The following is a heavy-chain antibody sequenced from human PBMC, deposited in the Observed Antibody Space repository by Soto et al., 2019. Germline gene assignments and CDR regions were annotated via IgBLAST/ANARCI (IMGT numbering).Heavy chain of an antibody. CDR1: GFTFSSYA. Sequence: PGGSLRLSCAASGFTFSSYAMRWVRQAPGKGLEWVSVICDGGLNTYYAESVKGRFTISRDNSKNTLYLQLNSLRAEDTAVYYCTKAFPPYYGSDSSYDMTFWGQGTLVTVSS. J-gene: IGHJ4*02. CDR2: ICDGGLNT. CDR3: TKAFPPYYGSDSSYDMTF. V-gene: IGHV3-23*01. D-gene: IGHD3-10*01.